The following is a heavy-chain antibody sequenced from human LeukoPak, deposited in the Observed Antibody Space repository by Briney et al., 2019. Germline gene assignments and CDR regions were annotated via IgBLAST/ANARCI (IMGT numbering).Heavy chain of an antibody. CDR3: ARVGYSNYDNDY. V-gene: IGHV1-69*05. J-gene: IGHJ4*02. CDR1: GGTFSSYA. Sequence: GSSVKVSCKASGGTFSSYAISWVRQAPGQGLEWMGGIIPIFGTANYAQKFQGRVTMTRDTSTSTVYMELSSLRSEDTAVYYCARVGYSNYDNDYWGQGTLVTVSS. CDR2: IIPIFGTA. D-gene: IGHD4-11*01.